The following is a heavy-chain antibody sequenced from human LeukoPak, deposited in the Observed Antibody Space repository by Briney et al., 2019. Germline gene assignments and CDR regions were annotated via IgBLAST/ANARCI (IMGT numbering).Heavy chain of an antibody. CDR3: AKISTAVAGSDY. V-gene: IGHV3-21*01. CDR1: GFTFSDCD. J-gene: IGHJ4*02. D-gene: IGHD6-13*01. Sequence: GGSLRLSCTASGFTFSDCDMNWVRQAPGKGLEWVSSISGRSTHIYYGDSVKGRFTISRDNTKNSLYLQMNSLRTEDTAVYYCAKISTAVAGSDYWGQGTLVTVSS. CDR2: ISGRSTHI.